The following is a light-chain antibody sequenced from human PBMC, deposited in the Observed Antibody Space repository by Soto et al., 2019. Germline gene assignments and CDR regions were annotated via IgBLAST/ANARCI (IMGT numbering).Light chain of an antibody. CDR2: ANS. Sequence: QSVLTQPPSVSGAPGQRVTISCSGSSSNIGAGYDVQWYRQFPGTAPKLIIYANSDRPSGVPDRFSGSKSGTSASLAITGLQAEDEADYYCQSYDRSLRGYVFGTGTKVTVL. CDR1: SSNIGAGYD. V-gene: IGLV1-40*01. CDR3: QSYDRSLRGYV. J-gene: IGLJ1*01.